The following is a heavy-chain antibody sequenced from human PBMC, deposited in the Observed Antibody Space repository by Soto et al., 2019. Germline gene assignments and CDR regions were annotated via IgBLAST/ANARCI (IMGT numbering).Heavy chain of an antibody. CDR3: ARSTGYSDSFFDY. CDR2: MYYGGST. V-gene: IGHV4-59*01. J-gene: IGHJ4*02. CDR1: GGSIRSYY. D-gene: IGHD4-17*01. Sequence: PSETLSLTCTVSGGSIRSYYWNWIRQSPGKGLDWIGYMYYGGSTNYNPSLKSRVSISADTSKNQFSLRLTSVTAADTAVYYCARSTGYSDSFFDYWGQGILVTVS.